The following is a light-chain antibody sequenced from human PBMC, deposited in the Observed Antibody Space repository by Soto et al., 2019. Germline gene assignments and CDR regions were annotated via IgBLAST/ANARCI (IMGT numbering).Light chain of an antibody. CDR3: SYMRNSLYV. Sequence: QSVLSQPPSVSAAPGQRVTISCSGSSSNIGGNSVSWYQQLPGTAPKLMISAVSNRPSGVSDRFSGSKSGNTASLTISGLQAEDEADYYCSYMRNSLYVFGTGTKVTV. CDR1: SSNIGGNS. J-gene: IGLJ1*01. V-gene: IGLV2-14*01. CDR2: AVS.